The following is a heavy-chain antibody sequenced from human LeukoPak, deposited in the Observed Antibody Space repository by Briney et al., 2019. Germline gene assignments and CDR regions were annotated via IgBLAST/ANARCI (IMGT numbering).Heavy chain of an antibody. CDR3: ARGPARWLHGARKREKPYYLDY. CDR1: GYTFTSYD. J-gene: IGHJ4*02. Sequence: ASVKVSCKASGYTFTSYDINWVRQATGQGLEWMGWMNPNSGNTGYAQKFQGRVTMTRNTSISTAYMELSSLRSEDTAVYYCARGPARWLHGARKREKPYYLDYWGQGTLVTVSS. V-gene: IGHV1-8*01. D-gene: IGHD5-24*01. CDR2: MNPNSGNT.